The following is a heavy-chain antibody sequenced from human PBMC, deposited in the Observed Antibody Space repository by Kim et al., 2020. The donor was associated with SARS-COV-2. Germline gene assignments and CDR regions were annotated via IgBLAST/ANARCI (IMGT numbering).Heavy chain of an antibody. CDR2: INPSGGST. Sequence: ASVKVSCRASGYTFTSYYMHWVRQAPGQGLEWMGIINPSGGSTSYAQKFQGRVTMTRDTSTRTVYMELSSLRSEDTAVYYCARDRGSYGYYYGMDVWGQGTTVTVSS. V-gene: IGHV1-46*01. D-gene: IGHD5-18*01. CDR3: ARDRGSYGYYYGMDV. J-gene: IGHJ6*02. CDR1: GYTFTSYY.